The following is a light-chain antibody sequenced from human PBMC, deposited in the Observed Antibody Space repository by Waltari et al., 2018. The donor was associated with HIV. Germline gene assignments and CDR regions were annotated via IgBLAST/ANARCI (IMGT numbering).Light chain of an antibody. CDR3: ASWDDSLNGPV. J-gene: IGLJ2*01. CDR1: TSNIGRNT. Sequence: QSVLTQPPSASGTPEQRVTISCSGTTSNIGRNTVSWFQQFPGTAPKVLIYGKNQRPSGVPYRCSGSKSGTSASLAISGLQSEDEADYYCASWDDSLNGPVFGGGTKLTVV. V-gene: IGLV1-44*01. CDR2: GKN.